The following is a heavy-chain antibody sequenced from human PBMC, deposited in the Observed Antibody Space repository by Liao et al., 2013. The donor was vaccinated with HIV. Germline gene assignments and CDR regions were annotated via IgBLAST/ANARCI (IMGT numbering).Heavy chain of an antibody. J-gene: IGHJ6*03. D-gene: IGHD6-6*01. CDR1: GGSISSSSDY. Sequence: QLQLQESGPGLVKPSETLSLTCTVSGGSISSSSDYWGWIRQPPGKGLEWIGSIYFIGSTYQNPSLKSRVTISADTSKNQFSLKLTSVTAADTAVYYCARVSAARRRGDYYYYMDVWGKGTTVTVSS. CDR2: IYFIGST. CDR3: ARVSAARRRGDYYYYMDV. V-gene: IGHV4-39*07.